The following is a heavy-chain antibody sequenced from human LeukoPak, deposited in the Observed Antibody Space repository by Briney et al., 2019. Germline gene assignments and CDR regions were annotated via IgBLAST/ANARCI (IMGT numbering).Heavy chain of an antibody. CDR1: GFTFSNYA. V-gene: IGHV3-23*01. D-gene: IGHD6-19*01. CDR3: ATPGRYSSGWGPIDY. J-gene: IGHJ4*02. Sequence: GRSLKLFYAASGFTFSNYAMSWARQAPGKGLEWVSTISGSGGSAYYADSVKGRFTISRDNSKNTLYLQMSSLRAEDTAVYYCATPGRYSSGWGPIDYWGQGTLVTVSS. CDR2: ISGSGGSA.